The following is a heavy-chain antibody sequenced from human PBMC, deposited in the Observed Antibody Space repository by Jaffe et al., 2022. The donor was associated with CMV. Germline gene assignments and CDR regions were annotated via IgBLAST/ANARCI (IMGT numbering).Heavy chain of an antibody. Sequence: QVQLQESGPGLVKPSGTLSLTCTVSGASIRRGTWWTWVRQAPGKGLEWIGEMYHNGNSNFNPSLRSRVTISVDKSKNQFSLDLTSVTAADTAIYYCAGAGWYALDFWGQGTLVTVSS. J-gene: IGHJ4*02. CDR2: MYHNGNS. D-gene: IGHD2-2*01. CDR1: GASIRRGTW. V-gene: IGHV4-4*02. CDR3: AGAGWYALDF.